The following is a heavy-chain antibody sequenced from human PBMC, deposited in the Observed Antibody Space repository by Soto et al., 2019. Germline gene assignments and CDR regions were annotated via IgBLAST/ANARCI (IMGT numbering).Heavy chain of an antibody. J-gene: IGHJ1*01. CDR2: IYSGGYT. CDR1: GFTVSNNY. V-gene: IGHV3-53*01. CDR3: AKGSGYYTDSGGYYVLSD. Sequence: EVQLVESGGGLIQPGGSLRLSCAVSGFTVSNNYMSWVRQAPGKGLEGVSVIYSGGYTAYGDSVKGRFTISRDNSKNTLYLQMNSLRVGDTAIYYCAKGSGYYTDSGGYYVLSDWGQGTLVTVSS. D-gene: IGHD3-22*01.